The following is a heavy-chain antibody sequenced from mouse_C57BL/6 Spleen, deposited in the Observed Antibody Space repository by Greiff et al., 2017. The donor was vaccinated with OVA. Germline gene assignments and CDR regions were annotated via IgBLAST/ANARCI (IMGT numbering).Heavy chain of an antibody. CDR3: ARSIDSNYAWFAY. Sequence: QVQLQQPGAELVKPGASVKMSCKASGYTFTSYWITWVKQRPGQGLEWIGDIYPGSGSTNYNEKFKSKATLTVDTSSSTAYMQLSSLTSEDSAVYYCARSIDSNYAWFAYWGQGTLVTVSA. J-gene: IGHJ3*01. CDR2: IYPGSGST. V-gene: IGHV1-55*01. CDR1: GYTFTSYW. D-gene: IGHD2-5*01.